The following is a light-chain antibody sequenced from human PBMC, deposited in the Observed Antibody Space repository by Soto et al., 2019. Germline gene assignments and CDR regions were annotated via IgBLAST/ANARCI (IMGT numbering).Light chain of an antibody. J-gene: IGLJ1*01. CDR1: SSDVGGYNF. CDR3: SSYTNINTRACV. CDR2: DVS. Sequence: QSVLTQPRSVSGSPGQSVTISCTGTSSDVGGYNFVSWYQQHPGKAPKFMIFDVSQRPSGVPDRFSGSKSGNTASLTISGLQAEDEAEYYCSSYTNINTRACVFGTGTKV. V-gene: IGLV2-11*01.